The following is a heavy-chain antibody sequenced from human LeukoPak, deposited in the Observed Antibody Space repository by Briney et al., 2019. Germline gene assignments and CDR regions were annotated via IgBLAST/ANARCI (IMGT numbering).Heavy chain of an antibody. V-gene: IGHV4-59*08. CDR2: IYYSGTT. Sequence: SETLSLTCTVSGGSMRNYYWSWIRQSPGKGLEWIGYIYYSGTTKYNPSLQSRVTISLDTSKNQFSLKLSSVTAADTAVFYCARLVAGNYFDYWGQGTQVTVS. D-gene: IGHD6-19*01. J-gene: IGHJ4*02. CDR1: GGSMRNYY. CDR3: ARLVAGNYFDY.